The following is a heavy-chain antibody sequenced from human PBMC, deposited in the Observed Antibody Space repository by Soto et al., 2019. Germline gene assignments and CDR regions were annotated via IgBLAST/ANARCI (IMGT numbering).Heavy chain of an antibody. CDR1: GGSISSGGYS. D-gene: IGHD3-10*01. CDR2: MYHSGST. CDR3: ARYRLWFGEFTLDS. J-gene: IGHJ4*02. V-gene: IGHV4-30-2*01. Sequence: PSETLSLTCAVSGGSISSGGYSWSWIRQPPGKGLEWIGYMYHSGSTYYNPSLKSRVTISIDRSKNQFSLNLSSMAAADTAVYYCARYRLWFGEFTLDSWGQGALVTVS.